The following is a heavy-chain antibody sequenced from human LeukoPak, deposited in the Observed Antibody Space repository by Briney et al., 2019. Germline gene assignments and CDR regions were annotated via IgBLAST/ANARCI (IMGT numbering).Heavy chain of an antibody. CDR1: GFTFSTYG. V-gene: IGHV3-30*02. J-gene: IGHJ4*02. D-gene: IGHD1-26*01. Sequence: GGSLRLSCAASGFTFSTYGMHWVRQAPGKGLEWVAFIRYDGSNKNYADSVKGRFTISRDNSNNTLYLQMNSLRAEDTAVYYCAKDLVGATFDYWGQGTLVTVSS. CDR3: AKDLVGATFDY. CDR2: IRYDGSNK.